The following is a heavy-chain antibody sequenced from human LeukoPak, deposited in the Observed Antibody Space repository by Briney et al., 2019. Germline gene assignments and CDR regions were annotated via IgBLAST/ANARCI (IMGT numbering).Heavy chain of an antibody. V-gene: IGHV4-34*01. CDR3: ARTSYYYDSSGYYILSYYFDF. J-gene: IGHJ4*02. CDR1: GGSFSGYY. Sequence: SETLSLTCAVYGGSFSGYYWSWIRQPPGKGLEWIGEINHSGSTNYNPSFTSRVTISLDTSKNQFSLKLSSVTAADTAVYYCARTSYYYDSSGYYILSYYFDFWGQGTLVTVSS. D-gene: IGHD3-22*01. CDR2: INHSGST.